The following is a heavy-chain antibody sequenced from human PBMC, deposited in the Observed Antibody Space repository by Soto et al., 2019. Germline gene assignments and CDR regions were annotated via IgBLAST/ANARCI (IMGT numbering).Heavy chain of an antibody. Sequence: TGGSLRLSCAASGFTFSSYAMSWVRQAPGKGLEWVSAISGSGGSTYYADSVKGRFTISRDNSKNTLYLQMNSLRAEDTAVYYCAKDSPSITMIVVVITADAFDIWGQGTMVTVSS. J-gene: IGHJ3*02. CDR1: GFTFSSYA. CDR3: AKDSPSITMIVVVITADAFDI. CDR2: ISGSGGST. D-gene: IGHD3-22*01. V-gene: IGHV3-23*01.